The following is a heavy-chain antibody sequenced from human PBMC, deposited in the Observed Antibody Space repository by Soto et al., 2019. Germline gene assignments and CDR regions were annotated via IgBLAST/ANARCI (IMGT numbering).Heavy chain of an antibody. CDR1: GFTFNSYT. CDR2: ISSNGGTT. Sequence: PGGSLRLSCSASGFTFNSYTMHWVRQAPGKGLEYVSAISSNGGTTYYADSVKGRFTISRDNSKNTLYLQMSSLRSEDTAVYYCVKALGYCSGANCAKFVHNGLDSWGQGTLVTVSS. D-gene: IGHD2-15*01. CDR3: VKALGYCSGANCAKFVHNGLDS. J-gene: IGHJ4*02. V-gene: IGHV3-64D*06.